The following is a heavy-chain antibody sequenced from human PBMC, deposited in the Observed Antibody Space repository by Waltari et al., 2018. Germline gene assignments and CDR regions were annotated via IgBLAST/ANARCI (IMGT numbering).Heavy chain of an antibody. CDR2: INPSGGST. CDR1: GYTFTSYY. J-gene: IGHJ3*02. D-gene: IGHD3-10*01. CDR3: ARGGDGSGSYPDAFDI. V-gene: IGHV1-46*01. Sequence: QVQLVQSGAEVKKPGASVKVSCKASGYTFTSYYRHWVRPAPGQGLEWMGIINPSGGSTSYAQKFQGRVTMTRDTSTSTVYMELSSLRSEDTAVYYCARGGDGSGSYPDAFDIWGQGTMVTVSS.